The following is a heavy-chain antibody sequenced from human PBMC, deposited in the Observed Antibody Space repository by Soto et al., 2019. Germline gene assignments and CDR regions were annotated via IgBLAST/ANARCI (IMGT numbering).Heavy chain of an antibody. CDR2: IYYSGST. V-gene: IGHV4-39*01. CDR1: GGSISSSSFY. CDR3: ERRDLWGYSSWLFDY. J-gene: IGHJ4*02. Sequence: SETLSLTCTVSGGSISSSSFYWGWIRQPPWKGLEWIGSIYYSGSTYYNPSLKSRVTISVDTSKNQFSLKLSSVTAADTAVYYCERRDLWGYSSWLFDYSGQGPLVTVYS. D-gene: IGHD6-13*01.